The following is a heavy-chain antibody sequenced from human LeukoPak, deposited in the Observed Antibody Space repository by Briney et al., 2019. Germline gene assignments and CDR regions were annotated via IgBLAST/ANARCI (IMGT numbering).Heavy chain of an antibody. CDR1: GYTFTSYY. CDR2: INPSGGST. CDR3: ARDALAGAYCGGDCYNYYYYGMDG. J-gene: IGHJ6*01. V-gene: IGHV1-46*01. Sequence: ASVKVSFKASGYTFTSYYMHWVRQAPGQGLEWMGIINPSGGSTSYPQKFQGRVTMTRDTSTSTVYMELSSLRSEDTAVYYCARDALAGAYCGGDCYNYYYYGMDGWGQGTTVTVSS. D-gene: IGHD2-21*02.